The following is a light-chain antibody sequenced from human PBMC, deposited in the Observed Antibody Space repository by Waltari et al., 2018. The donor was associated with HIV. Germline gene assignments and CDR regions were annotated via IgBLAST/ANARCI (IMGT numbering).Light chain of an antibody. V-gene: IGLV2-23*02. CDR3: CSYASYSTFHVV. Sequence: QSALTQPASVSGSPGQSIAISCPGASSDVGSYNLFSWYQQHPGKAPKLMIYAVTKRPSGVSDRFSGSKSGNTASLTISGLQAEDEADYYCCSYASYSTFHVVFGGGTKLTVL. J-gene: IGLJ2*01. CDR2: AVT. CDR1: SSDVGSYNL.